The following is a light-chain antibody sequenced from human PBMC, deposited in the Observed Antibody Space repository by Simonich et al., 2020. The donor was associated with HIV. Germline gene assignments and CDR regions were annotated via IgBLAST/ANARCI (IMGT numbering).Light chain of an antibody. CDR1: QSITND. Sequence: DIQMTQSPSSLSASVGDRVTITCRASQSITNDLNWYQQKPGKAPKLLIYGASSLQSGVPSRFSGSGSGTDFTLTISSLQHEDFATYYCQQSYSSLWTFGQGTKVEIK. CDR3: QQSYSSLWT. CDR2: GAS. J-gene: IGKJ1*01. V-gene: IGKV1-39*01.